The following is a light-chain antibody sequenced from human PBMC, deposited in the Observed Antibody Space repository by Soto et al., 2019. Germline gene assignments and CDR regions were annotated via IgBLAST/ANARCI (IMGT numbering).Light chain of an antibody. J-gene: IGKJ1*01. CDR1: QTISSW. CDR3: QHYNSYPEA. Sequence: DIQMTQSPSTLSGSLRDRVTITCRASQTISSWLAWYQQKPGKAPKLLIYKASTLKSGVPSRFSGSGSGTEFTLTISSLQPDDFATYYCQHYNSYPEAFGQGTKVDI. V-gene: IGKV1-5*03. CDR2: KAS.